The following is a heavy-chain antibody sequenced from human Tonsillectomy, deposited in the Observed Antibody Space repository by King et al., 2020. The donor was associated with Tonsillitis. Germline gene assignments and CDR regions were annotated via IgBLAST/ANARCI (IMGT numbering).Heavy chain of an antibody. CDR2: IDWDDEP. V-gene: IGHV2-70*01. CDR1: GFSLSASGLC. J-gene: IGHJ4*02. D-gene: IGHD5-24*01. Sequence: TLKESGPALVKPTQNLTLTCTFSGFSLSASGLCVSWFRQPPGKALEWLALIDWDDEPYFNTSLKTRLTISKDSSINQVVLTLTNVDPLDTATYYCARVKGDGCPPLFDFWGQGTLVTVSS. CDR3: ARVKGDGCPPLFDF.